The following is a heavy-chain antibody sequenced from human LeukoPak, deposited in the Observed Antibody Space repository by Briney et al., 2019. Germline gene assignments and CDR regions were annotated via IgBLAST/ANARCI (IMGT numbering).Heavy chain of an antibody. D-gene: IGHD3-22*01. CDR1: GGSISSYY. J-gene: IGHJ4*02. CDR3: ASGTYDSSGYYNY. V-gene: IGHV4-59*01. CDR2: IYYSGST. Sequence: SETLSLTCTVSGGSISSYYWSWIRQPPGKGLEWIGYIYYSGSTNYNPSLKSRVTISVDTSKNQFSLRLSSVTAADTAVYYCASGTYDSSGYYNYWGQGTLVTVSS.